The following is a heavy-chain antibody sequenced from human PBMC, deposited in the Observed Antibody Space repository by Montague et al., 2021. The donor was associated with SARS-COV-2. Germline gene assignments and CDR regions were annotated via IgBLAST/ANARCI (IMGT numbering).Heavy chain of an antibody. D-gene: IGHD3-9*01. CDR2: IYYSGST. V-gene: IGHV4-39*01. J-gene: IGHJ3*02. CDR3: ATYYDILTGYYIDAFDI. Sequence: SETLSLTCTVSGGSISGSSYYWGWIRQPPGKGLEWIGSIYYSGSTYYNPSPKSRVTISVDTSKNQFSLKLSSVTAADTAVYYCATYYDILTGYYIDAFDIWGQRTMVTVSS. CDR1: GGSISGSSYY.